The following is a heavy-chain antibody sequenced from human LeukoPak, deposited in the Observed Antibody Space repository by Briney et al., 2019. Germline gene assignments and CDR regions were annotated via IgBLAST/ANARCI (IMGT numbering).Heavy chain of an antibody. J-gene: IGHJ4*02. Sequence: SETLSLTCTVSGGSITSGDYYWSWIRQPPGKGLEWIGYIYYSGSTYYNPSLKSRVTISVDTSKNQFSLKLSSVTAADTAVYYCARDLLNEGNHLDYWGQGTLVTVSS. CDR2: IYYSGST. D-gene: IGHD4-23*01. CDR1: GGSITSGDYY. V-gene: IGHV4-30-4*01. CDR3: ARDLLNEGNHLDY.